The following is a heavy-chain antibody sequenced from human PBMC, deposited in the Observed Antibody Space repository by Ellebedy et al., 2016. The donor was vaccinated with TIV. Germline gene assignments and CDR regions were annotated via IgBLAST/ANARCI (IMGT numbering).Heavy chain of an antibody. CDR2: IYWDDDK. J-gene: IGHJ3*02. CDR3: AHRLYYYDSSGYYQRPHDAFDI. D-gene: IGHD3-22*01. Sequence: SGPTLVKPTQTLTLTCTFSGFSLSTSGVGVGWIRQPPGKALEWLALIYWDDDKRYSPSLKSRLTITKDTSKNQVVLTMTNMDPVDTATYYCAHRLYYYDSSGYYQRPHDAFDIWGQGTMVTVSS. V-gene: IGHV2-5*02. CDR1: GFSLSTSGVG.